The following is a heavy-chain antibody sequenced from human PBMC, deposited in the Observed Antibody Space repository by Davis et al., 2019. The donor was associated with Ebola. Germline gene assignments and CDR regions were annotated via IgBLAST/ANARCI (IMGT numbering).Heavy chain of an antibody. J-gene: IGHJ6*02. Sequence: MPSETLSPTCALHGASFSGYYWSWIRQPPGKGLEWIGYTHYSGSTYYNPSLKSRVTISVDTSKNQFSLKLSSVTAADTAVYYCARGYCSSTSCLQYYYVMDVWGQGTTVTVSS. CDR1: GASFSGYY. CDR2: THYSGST. V-gene: IGHV4-34*09. D-gene: IGHD2-2*01. CDR3: ARGYCSSTSCLQYYYVMDV.